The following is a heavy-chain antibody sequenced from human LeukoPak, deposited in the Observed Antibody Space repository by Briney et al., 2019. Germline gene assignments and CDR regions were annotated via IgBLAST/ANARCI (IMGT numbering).Heavy chain of an antibody. D-gene: IGHD3-22*01. CDR1: GGSFSGYY. Sequence: PSETLSLTCAVYGGSFSGYYWSWIRQPPGKGLEWIGYIYYSGSTNYNPSLKSRVTISVDTSKNQFSLKLSSVTAADTAVYYCARSSPDTYYYDRGNAFDIWGQGTMVTVSS. J-gene: IGHJ3*02. V-gene: IGHV4-59*01. CDR2: IYYSGST. CDR3: ARSSPDTYYYDRGNAFDI.